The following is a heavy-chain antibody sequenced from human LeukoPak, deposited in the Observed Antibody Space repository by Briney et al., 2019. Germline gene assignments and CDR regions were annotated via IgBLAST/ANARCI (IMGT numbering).Heavy chain of an antibody. J-gene: IGHJ6*03. CDR3: AKSGRDFGVVIPYYYCYYMDV. CDR2: ISGSGGST. V-gene: IGHV3-23*01. D-gene: IGHD3-3*01. Sequence: GGSLRLSCAASGFTFSSYAMSWVRQAPGKGMEWVSAISGSGGSTYYADSVKGRFTISRDTSKNTLYLQMNSLRAEDTAVYYCAKSGRDFGVVIPYYYCYYMDVWGKGTTVTVSS. CDR1: GFTFSSYA.